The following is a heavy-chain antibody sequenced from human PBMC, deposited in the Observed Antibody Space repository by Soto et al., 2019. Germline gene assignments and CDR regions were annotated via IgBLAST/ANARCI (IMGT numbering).Heavy chain of an antibody. CDR2: ISGSGGST. CDR1: GFTFSSYA. D-gene: IGHD3-22*01. CDR3: AKVYSSGYYYSHYFDY. V-gene: IGHV3-23*01. J-gene: IGHJ4*02. Sequence: PGVSLRLSCAASGFTFSSYAMSWVRQAPGKGLEWVSAISGSGGSTYYADSVKGRFTISRDNSKNTLYLQMNSLRAEDTAVYYCAKVYSSGYYYSHYFDYRGQGTLVTVSS.